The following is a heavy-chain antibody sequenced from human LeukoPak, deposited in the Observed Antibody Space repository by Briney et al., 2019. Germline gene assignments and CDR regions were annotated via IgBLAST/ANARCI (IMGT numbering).Heavy chain of an antibody. CDR3: ARAPRGVSYFDY. J-gene: IGHJ4*02. CDR2: INAGNGNT. D-gene: IGHD3-10*01. Sequence: ASVKVSCKASGYTFTSYAMHRVRQAPGQRLEWMGWINAGNGNTKYSQKFQGRVTITRDTSASTAYMELSSLRSEDTAVYYCARAPRGVSYFDYWGQGTLVTVSS. V-gene: IGHV1-3*01. CDR1: GYTFTSYA.